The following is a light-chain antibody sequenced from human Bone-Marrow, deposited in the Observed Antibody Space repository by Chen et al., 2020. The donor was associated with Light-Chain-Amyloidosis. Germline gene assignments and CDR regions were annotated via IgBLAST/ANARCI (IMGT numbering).Light chain of an antibody. J-gene: IGLJ3*02. CDR1: SSDVGGYNY. Sequence: QSALTQPASVSGSPGQTITISCTGTSSDVGGYNYVSWYQQHPGKAPKLMIYDVSNRPSGVYNRVAGSKAGHRESLNSSGLKDEDEDDYYCTAYTSGSTLWVFGGGNKLTGL. CDR2: DVS. CDR3: TAYTSGSTLWV. V-gene: IGLV2-14*03.